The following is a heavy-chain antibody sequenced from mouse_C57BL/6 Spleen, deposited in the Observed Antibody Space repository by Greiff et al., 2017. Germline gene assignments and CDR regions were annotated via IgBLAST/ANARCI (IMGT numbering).Heavy chain of an antibody. D-gene: IGHD2-10*02. CDR1: GFTFSNYW. CDR3: TGYGPRFAY. V-gene: IGHV6-3*01. J-gene: IGHJ3*01. Sequence: EVKLMESGGGLVQPGGSMKLSCVASGFTFSNYWMNWVRQSPEKGLEWVAQIRLKSDNYATHYAESVKGRFTISRDDSKSSVYLQMNNLRAEDTGIYYCTGYGPRFAYWGQGTLVTVSA. CDR2: IRLKSDNYAT.